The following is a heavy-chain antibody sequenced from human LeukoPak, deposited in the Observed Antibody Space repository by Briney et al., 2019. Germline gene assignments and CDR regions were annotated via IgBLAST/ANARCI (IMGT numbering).Heavy chain of an antibody. D-gene: IGHD3-22*01. V-gene: IGHV1-69*05. CDR1: GGTFSSYA. J-gene: IGHJ5*02. CDR2: IIPIFGTA. CDR3: ARSGYYYDSSGYYWFDP. Sequence: ASVKVSCKASGGTFSSYAIRWVRQAPGQGLEWMGGIIPIFGTANYAQKFQGRVTITTDESTSTAYMELSSLRSEDTAVYYCARSGYYYDSSGYYWFDPWGQGTLVTVSS.